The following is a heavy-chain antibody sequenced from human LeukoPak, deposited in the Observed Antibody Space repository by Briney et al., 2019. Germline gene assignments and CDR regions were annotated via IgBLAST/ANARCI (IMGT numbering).Heavy chain of an antibody. V-gene: IGHV4-34*01. CDR3: ARARTYEWNYGFYHFDN. CDR1: GGSFSGYY. Sequence: PSETLSLTCAVYGGSFSGYYWSWIRQPPGKGLEWIGDIHHSGISNYNPSLERRVQMAIDTSRTQFSLTLTSVTAADTAVYYCARARTYEWNYGFYHFDNWAREPWSPSP. J-gene: IGHJ4*02. D-gene: IGHD1-7*01. CDR2: IHHSGIS.